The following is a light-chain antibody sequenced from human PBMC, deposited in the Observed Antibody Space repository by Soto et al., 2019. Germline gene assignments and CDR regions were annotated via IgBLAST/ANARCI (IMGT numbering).Light chain of an antibody. CDR3: CSYAGGYTYL. CDR2: DVA. CDR1: GNDVGAYNY. J-gene: IGLJ1*01. V-gene: IGLV2-11*01. Sequence: QSVLTQPRSVSGSPGQSVSISCTGTGNDVGAYNYVSCYQQHPGRPPKLMIYDVAGSPSGVPDRFSGSKSGNTASLTISGLQAENEADYFCCSYAGGYTYLFGTGTKVTVL.